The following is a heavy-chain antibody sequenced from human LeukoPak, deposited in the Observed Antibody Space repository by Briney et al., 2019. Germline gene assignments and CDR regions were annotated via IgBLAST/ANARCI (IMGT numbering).Heavy chain of an antibody. CDR1: GGTFSSYA. D-gene: IGHD5-24*01. Sequence: SVKVSCTASGGTFSSYAISWVRQAPGQGLEWMGRIIPIFGIANYAQKFQGRVTITADKSTSTAYMELSSLRSEDTAVYYCAREDEMATIPFDYWGQGTLVTVSS. J-gene: IGHJ4*02. V-gene: IGHV1-69*04. CDR3: AREDEMATIPFDY. CDR2: IIPIFGIA.